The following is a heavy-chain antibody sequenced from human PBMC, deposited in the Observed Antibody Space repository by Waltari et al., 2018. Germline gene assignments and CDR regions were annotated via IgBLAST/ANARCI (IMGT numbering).Heavy chain of an antibody. CDR3: ARYYFGSGSSHFDY. CDR1: GGSISRGTCY. V-gene: IGHV4-39*01. CDR2: IYYRGNT. J-gene: IGHJ4*02. D-gene: IGHD3-10*01. Sequence: QLQLQESGPGLVKPSETLSLTCTVSGGSISRGTCYWAWIRQPPGKGLEWIGNIYYRGNTYYRQSLKSRVTISVDTSKNQFSLKLSSVTAADTAVYYCARYYFGSGSSHFDYWGQGTLLTVSS.